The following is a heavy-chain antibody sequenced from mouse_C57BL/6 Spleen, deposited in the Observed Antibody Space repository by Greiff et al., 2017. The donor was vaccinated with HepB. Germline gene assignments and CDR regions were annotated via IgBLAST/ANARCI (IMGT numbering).Heavy chain of an antibody. CDR3: ARRSQPGAMDY. J-gene: IGHJ4*01. V-gene: IGHV1-81*01. CDR1: GYTFTSYG. CDR2: IYPRSGNT. D-gene: IGHD6-1*01. Sequence: QVQLQQSGAELARPGASVKLSCKASGYTFTSYGISWVKQRTGQGLEWIGEIYPRSGNTYYNEKFKGKSTLTADKSSSTAYMELRSLTSEDSAVYFCARRSQPGAMDYWGQGTSVTVSS.